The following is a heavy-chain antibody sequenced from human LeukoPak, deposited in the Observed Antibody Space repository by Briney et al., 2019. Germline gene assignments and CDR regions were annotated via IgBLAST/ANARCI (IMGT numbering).Heavy chain of an antibody. V-gene: IGHV3-9*01. CDR1: GFTFDDYA. Sequence: GRSLRLSCAASGFTFDDYAMHWVRQAPGKGLEWVSGISWNSGSIGYADSVKGRFTISRDNAKNSLYPQMNSLRAEDTAVYYCANLGKYCSGFSCYKWGQGTLVTVSS. CDR2: ISWNSGSI. CDR3: ANLGKYCSGFSCYK. J-gene: IGHJ4*02. D-gene: IGHD2-2*02.